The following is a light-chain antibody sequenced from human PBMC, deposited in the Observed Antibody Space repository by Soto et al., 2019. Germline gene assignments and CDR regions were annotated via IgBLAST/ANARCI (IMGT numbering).Light chain of an antibody. CDR3: LQDYNYPWT. CDR2: GIS. V-gene: IGKV1-6*01. CDR1: QGIGSD. J-gene: IGKJ1*01. Sequence: IQVTMSPSTLSASVGDRVTITCRASQGIGSDLGWYQQKPGKAPKVLIYGISSLQSGVPSRFSGSGSGTDFTLTISSLQPEDIATYYCLQDYNYPWTFGQGTKVDIK.